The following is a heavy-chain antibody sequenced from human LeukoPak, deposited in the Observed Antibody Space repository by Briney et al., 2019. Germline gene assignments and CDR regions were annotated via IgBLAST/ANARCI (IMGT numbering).Heavy chain of an antibody. J-gene: IGHJ4*02. CDR3: ARDQAGIAAGGPTYYFDY. Sequence: SVKVSCKASGGTFSSYAISWVRQAPGRGLEWMGGIIPIFGTANYAQKFQGRVTITADESTSTAYMELSSLRSEDTAVYYCARDQAGIAAGGPTYYFDYWGQGTLVTVSS. V-gene: IGHV1-69*13. CDR1: GGTFSSYA. CDR2: IIPIFGTA. D-gene: IGHD6-13*01.